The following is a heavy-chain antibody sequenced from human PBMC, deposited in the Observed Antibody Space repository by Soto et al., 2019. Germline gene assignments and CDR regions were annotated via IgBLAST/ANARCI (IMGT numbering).Heavy chain of an antibody. CDR2: ISGNGGST. CDR1: GFTFSSYS. D-gene: IGHD6-6*01. V-gene: IGHV3-74*01. J-gene: IGHJ6*02. Sequence: GGSLRLSCAASGFTFSSYSMTWVRQAPGKGLEWVSSISGNGGSTNYADSVKGRFTISRDNAKNTLYLQMSSLRAEDTAVYYCARVRGLYSSSSYYGMDVWGQGATVTVSS. CDR3: ARVRGLYSSSSYYGMDV.